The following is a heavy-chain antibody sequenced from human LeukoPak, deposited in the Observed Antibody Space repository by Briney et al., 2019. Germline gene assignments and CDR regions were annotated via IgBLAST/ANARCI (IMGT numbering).Heavy chain of an antibody. J-gene: IGHJ4*02. Sequence: SETLSLTCNVSGGSISSGGYYWSWIRQAPGKGLEWIGYIYHSGSTYYNPSLKSRVTISVDRSKNQFSLKLSSVTAADTAVYYCAKKRLDSITIFGVVRDYFDYWGQGTLVTVSS. CDR2: IYHSGST. V-gene: IGHV4-30-2*01. CDR1: GGSISSGGYY. CDR3: AKKRLDSITIFGVVRDYFDY. D-gene: IGHD3-3*01.